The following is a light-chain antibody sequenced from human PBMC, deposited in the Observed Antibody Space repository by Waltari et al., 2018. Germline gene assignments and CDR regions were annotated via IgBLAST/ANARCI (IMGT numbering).Light chain of an antibody. CDR3: QQYNNWPPQCS. V-gene: IGKV3-15*01. CDR2: GTA. Sequence: EIVMTQSPAILSVSPGETVILSCRASQNVHGNLAWYQLKPGQAPRLLIYGTAVRAPGVPDRFSGSGSRTGFTLAISSLQSEDFAHYYCQQYNNWPPQCSFGQVTKLEI. CDR1: QNVHGN. J-gene: IGKJ2*02.